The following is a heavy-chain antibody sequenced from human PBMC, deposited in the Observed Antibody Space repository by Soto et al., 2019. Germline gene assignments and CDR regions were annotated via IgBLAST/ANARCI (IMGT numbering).Heavy chain of an antibody. D-gene: IGHD4-17*01. V-gene: IGHV4-31*03. CDR2: IYYSGST. J-gene: IGHJ6*02. CDR3: AREMTTVTNYYYGMDV. CDR1: GGSISSGGYY. Sequence: PSETPSLTCTVSGGSISSGGYYWSWIRQHPGKGLEWIGYIYYSGSTYYNPSLKSRVTISVDTSKYQFSLKLSSVTAADTAVYYCAREMTTVTNYYYGMDVWGQGTTVT.